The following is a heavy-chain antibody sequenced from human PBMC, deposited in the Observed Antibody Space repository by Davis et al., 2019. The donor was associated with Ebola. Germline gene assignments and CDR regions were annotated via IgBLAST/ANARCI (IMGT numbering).Heavy chain of an antibody. D-gene: IGHD6-13*01. CDR2: ISAYNGNT. CDR3: ARVRPLAAAGMDV. CDR1: GYTFTSYG. V-gene: IGHV1-18*01. J-gene: IGHJ6*04. Sequence: ASVKVSCKASGYTFTSYGISWVRQAPGQGLEWMGWISAYNGNTNYAQKFQGRVTITADESTSTAYMEVSSLRSDDTAVYYCARVRPLAAAGMDVWGKGTTVTVSS.